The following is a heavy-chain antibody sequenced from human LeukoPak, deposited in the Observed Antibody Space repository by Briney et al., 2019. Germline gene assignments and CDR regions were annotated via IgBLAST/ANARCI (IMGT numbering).Heavy chain of an antibody. J-gene: IGHJ6*02. CDR3: ARDEPLEYCGGDCDICLPCYYYGMDV. Sequence: PGGSLRLSCAASGFTFSSYAMTWVRQAPGKGLEWVSVVSGSGGSTYYADSVKGRFTISRDNSQNTLYLQMSSLRSEDTAVYYCARDEPLEYCGGDCDICLPCYYYGMDVWGQGTTVTVSS. CDR1: GFTFSSYA. D-gene: IGHD2-21*02. CDR2: VSGSGGST. V-gene: IGHV3-23*01.